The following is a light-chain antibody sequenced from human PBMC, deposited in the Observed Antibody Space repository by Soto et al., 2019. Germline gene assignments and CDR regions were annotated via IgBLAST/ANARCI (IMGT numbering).Light chain of an antibody. CDR2: DAS. CDR3: QQRSNWPRT. Sequence: PGERATLSCRASQSVSSYLAWYQQKPGQAPRLLIYDASNRATGIPARFSGSGSGTGFTLTISSLEPEDFAVYYCQQRSNWPRTFGQGTKVDIK. CDR1: QSVSSY. J-gene: IGKJ1*01. V-gene: IGKV3-11*01.